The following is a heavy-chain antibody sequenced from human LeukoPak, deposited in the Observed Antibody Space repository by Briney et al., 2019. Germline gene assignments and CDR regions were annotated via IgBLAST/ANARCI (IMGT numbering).Heavy chain of an antibody. CDR2: ISPYNGDT. CDR1: GYTFSIYG. V-gene: IGHV1-18*01. Sequence: ASVTVSCKSSGYTFSIYGLNWVRQAPGHGLEWLGWISPYNGDTNYAQSLQGRVTMTRDTSTSTASMELRSLRSDDTAVYYCARVLRYSSSSGDAFDIWGQGTMVTVSS. D-gene: IGHD6-6*01. J-gene: IGHJ3*02. CDR3: ARVLRYSSSSGDAFDI.